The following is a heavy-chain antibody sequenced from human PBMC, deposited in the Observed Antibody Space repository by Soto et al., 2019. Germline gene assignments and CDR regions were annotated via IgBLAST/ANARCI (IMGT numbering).Heavy chain of an antibody. CDR1: GYAFTTYG. CDR2: ISAHNGNT. Sequence: QVHLVQSGAEVKKPGASVKVSCKGSGYAFTTYGITWVRQAPGQGLEWMGWISAHNGNTNYAQKLQGRVTVTRDSSTSTAYMELRSLRSDDTAVYYCAGGRHGDYWGQGALVTVSS. CDR3: AGGRHGDY. J-gene: IGHJ4*02. V-gene: IGHV1-18*01.